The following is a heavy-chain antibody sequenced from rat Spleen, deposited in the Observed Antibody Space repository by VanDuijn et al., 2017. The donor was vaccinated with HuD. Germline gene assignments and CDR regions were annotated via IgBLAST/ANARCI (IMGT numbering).Heavy chain of an antibody. CDR2: ISYDGSNT. D-gene: IGHD1-10*01. CDR1: GFTFSDYN. CDR3: ARMDTGTTTYYFDY. J-gene: IGHJ2*01. Sequence: EVQLVESGGGLVQPGRSLKLSCAASGFTFSDYNMAWVRQAPKKGLEWVATISYDGSNTYYRDSVKGRFTVSRDNAKSTLYLQMDSLRSEDTATYYCARMDTGTTTYYFDYWGQGVMVTVSS. V-gene: IGHV5-7*01.